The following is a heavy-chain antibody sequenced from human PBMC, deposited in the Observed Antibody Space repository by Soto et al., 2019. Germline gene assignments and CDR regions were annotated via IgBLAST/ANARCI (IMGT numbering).Heavy chain of an antibody. J-gene: IGHJ1*01. Sequence: WASVKVSCKASGYTFSAYAIHWVRQAPGQGLQWVGWINAGSGDTRYSPKFQGRLIITRDTSASTAYMELSSLRPNDTAMFYCVTSDWAWWG. V-gene: IGHV1-3*01. D-gene: IGHD3-9*01. CDR1: GYTFSAYA. CDR2: INAGSGDT. CDR3: VTSDWAW.